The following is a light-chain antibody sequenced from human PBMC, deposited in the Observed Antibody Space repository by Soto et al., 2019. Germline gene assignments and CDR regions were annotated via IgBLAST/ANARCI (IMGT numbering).Light chain of an antibody. J-gene: IGLJ1*01. V-gene: IGLV2-14*01. Sequence: QAVVTQPASVSGSPGQSITISCTGTSSDVGGYNYVSWYQQHPDKAPKLMIYEVTDRPSGVSNRFSGSKSGNTASLTISGLQAEDEAEYYCSSYTNINTRACVFGTGTKLTVL. CDR2: EVT. CDR1: SSDVGGYNY. CDR3: SSYTNINTRACV.